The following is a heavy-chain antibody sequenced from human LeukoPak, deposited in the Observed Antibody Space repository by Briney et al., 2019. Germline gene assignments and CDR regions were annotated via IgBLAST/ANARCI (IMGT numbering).Heavy chain of an antibody. V-gene: IGHV4-39*07. CDR1: GGSISSSSYY. Sequence: PSETLSLTCTVSGGSISSSSYYWGWIRQPPGKGLEWIGSIYYSGSTYYNPSLKSRVTISADTSKNQFSLKLSSVTAADTAVYYCARGAPRYCSSTSCYTGEDNWFDPWGQGTLVTVSS. J-gene: IGHJ5*02. CDR3: ARGAPRYCSSTSCYTGEDNWFDP. D-gene: IGHD2-2*02. CDR2: IYYSGST.